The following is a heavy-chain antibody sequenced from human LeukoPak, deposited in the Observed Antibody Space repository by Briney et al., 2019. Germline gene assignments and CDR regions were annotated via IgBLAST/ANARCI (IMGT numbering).Heavy chain of an antibody. Sequence: GESLKISCKGSGYRFNSYWINWVRQMPGRGLEWMGTIDPSDSYTKYSPSFQGHVTISTDKSISTAYLQWSSLEASDTAMYYCARPLSSGYCGGGFDIWGQGTMVTVSS. CDR1: GYRFNSYW. J-gene: IGHJ3*02. D-gene: IGHD3-22*01. V-gene: IGHV5-10-1*01. CDR2: IDPSDSYT. CDR3: ARPLSSGYCGGGFDI.